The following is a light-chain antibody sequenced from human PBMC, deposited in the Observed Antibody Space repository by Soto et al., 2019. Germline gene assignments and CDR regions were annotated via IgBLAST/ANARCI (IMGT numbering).Light chain of an antibody. J-gene: IGKJ5*01. Sequence: DVQLTQSPSALSAAVGARVTITCRASLSVSAWLAWYQVKPGKAPNLLIYKASILQSGVPSRFSGSASGAEFTLTISSLQPDDFGTYFCQQSYTFGQGTRLEIK. CDR1: LSVSAW. CDR2: KAS. V-gene: IGKV1-5*03. CDR3: QQSYT.